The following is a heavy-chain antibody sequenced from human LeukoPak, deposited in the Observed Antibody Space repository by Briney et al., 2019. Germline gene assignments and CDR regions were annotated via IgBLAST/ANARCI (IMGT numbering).Heavy chain of an antibody. CDR3: AHRNPQSMAYYFDY. CDR1: GFSLSTSGVG. V-gene: IGHV2-5*02. CDR2: IYWDDDK. Sequence: ESGPTLVKPTQTLTLTCTFSGFSLSTSGVGVGWIRQPPGKALEWLALIYWDDDKRYSPSLKSRLTITKDTSKTQVVLAMSNMDPVDTATYYCAHRNPQSMAYYFDYWGQGTLVTVSS. D-gene: IGHD2/OR15-2a*01. J-gene: IGHJ4*02.